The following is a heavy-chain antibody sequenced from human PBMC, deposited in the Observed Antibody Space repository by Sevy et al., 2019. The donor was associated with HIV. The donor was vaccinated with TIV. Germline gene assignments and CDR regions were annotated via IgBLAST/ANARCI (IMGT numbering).Heavy chain of an antibody. J-gene: IGHJ4*02. CDR3: ARHGGRRPY. Sequence: SETLSLTCTVSRGSISSSSYYWGWIRQPPGGGLEWFGSIYYSGSTYYNPSLKSRVTISVDTSKNQFSLKLSSVTAADTAVYYCARHGGRRPYWGQGTLVTVSS. D-gene: IGHD2-15*01. V-gene: IGHV4-39*01. CDR1: RGSISSSSYY. CDR2: IYYSGST.